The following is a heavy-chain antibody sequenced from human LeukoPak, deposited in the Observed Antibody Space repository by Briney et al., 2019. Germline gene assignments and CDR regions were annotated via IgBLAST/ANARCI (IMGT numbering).Heavy chain of an antibody. CDR1: GGSISSYY. Sequence: PSETLSLTCTVSGGSISSYYWSWIRQPPGKGLEWSGYIYYSGSTNYNPSLKSRVTISVTSKNQFSLKLSSVTAADTAVYFCAREVSVAGNNWFDPWGQGALVTVSS. CDR3: AREVSVAGNNWFDP. D-gene: IGHD6-19*01. CDR2: IYYSGST. V-gene: IGHV4-59*01. J-gene: IGHJ5*02.